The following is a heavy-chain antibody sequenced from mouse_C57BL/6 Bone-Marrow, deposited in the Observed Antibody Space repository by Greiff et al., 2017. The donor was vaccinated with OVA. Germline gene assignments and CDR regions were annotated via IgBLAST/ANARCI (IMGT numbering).Heavy chain of an antibody. V-gene: IGHV1-69*01. D-gene: IGHD1-1*01. Sequence: QVQLQQPGAELVMPGASVKLSCKASGYTFTSYWMHWVKQRPGQGLEWIGEIDPSDSYTNYNQKFKGKSTLTVDKSSSTAYMQLSSLTSEDSAVYYCAIDPSYDCGSRAPLLYAMDYWGQGTSVTVSS. CDR2: IDPSDSYT. CDR3: AIDPSYDCGSRAPLLYAMDY. J-gene: IGHJ4*01. CDR1: GYTFTSYW.